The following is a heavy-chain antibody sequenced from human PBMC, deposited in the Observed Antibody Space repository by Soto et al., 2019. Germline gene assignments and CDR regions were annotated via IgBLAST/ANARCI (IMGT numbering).Heavy chain of an antibody. CDR3: ARDHRQWPITGDAFDI. Sequence: GGSLRLSFAASGFTFGDYGMSWVRQAPGKGLEWVSGINWNGGSTGYADSVKGRFTISRDNAKNSLYLQMNSLRAEDTALYYCARDHRQWPITGDAFDIWGQGTMVTVSS. V-gene: IGHV3-20*03. CDR1: GFTFGDYG. D-gene: IGHD6-19*01. CDR2: INWNGGST. J-gene: IGHJ3*02.